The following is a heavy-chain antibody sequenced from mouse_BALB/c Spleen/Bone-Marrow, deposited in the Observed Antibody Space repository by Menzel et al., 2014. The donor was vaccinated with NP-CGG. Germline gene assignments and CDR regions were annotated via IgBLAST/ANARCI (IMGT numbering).Heavy chain of an antibody. J-gene: IGHJ4*01. Sequence: VMLVESGPGLVAPSQSLSITCTVSGFSLTGYGVSWVRQPPGKSLEWLGMIWGDGSTDYNSALKSRLSITKDNSKSQVFLKMSSLQTDDTARYYCARDSFLITRALDYWGQGTSVTVSS. CDR1: GFSLTGYG. CDR2: IWGDGST. V-gene: IGHV2-6-7*01. CDR3: ARDSFLITRALDY. D-gene: IGHD2-4*01.